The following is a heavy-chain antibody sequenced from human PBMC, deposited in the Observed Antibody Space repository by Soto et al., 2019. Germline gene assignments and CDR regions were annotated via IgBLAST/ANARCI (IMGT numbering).Heavy chain of an antibody. CDR2: IKQDGSEK. V-gene: IGHV3-7*04. Sequence: GGSLRLSCAASGFTFNNYWMSWVRQAPGKGLEWVANIKQDGSEKNYVDSVKGRFTISRDNAKNSLYLQMNSLRAEDTAVYYCARTYYFDYWGLGILVTVSS. CDR3: ARTYYFDY. J-gene: IGHJ4*02. CDR1: GFTFNNYW.